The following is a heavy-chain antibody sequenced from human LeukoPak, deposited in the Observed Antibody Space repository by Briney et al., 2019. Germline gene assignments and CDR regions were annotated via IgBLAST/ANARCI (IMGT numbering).Heavy chain of an antibody. Sequence: GGSLRLSCAASGFTFSSYSMNWVRQAPGRGLEWVSSISSSNNYKYYVDSVRGRFTISRDNAKNSLFLQMNSLRAEDTAVYYCARDPEVGATNIDYWGQGTLVTVSS. CDR1: GFTFSSYS. CDR2: ISSSNNYK. CDR3: ARDPEVGATNIDY. J-gene: IGHJ4*02. V-gene: IGHV3-21*01. D-gene: IGHD1-26*01.